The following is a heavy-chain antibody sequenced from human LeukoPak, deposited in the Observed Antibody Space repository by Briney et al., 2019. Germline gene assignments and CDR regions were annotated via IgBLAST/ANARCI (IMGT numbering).Heavy chain of an antibody. CDR3: NRSSNTIYYSVHVKGRFTISRAKAKKSLYLQMNSLEAEDTAVYYCAKLGIAMIGGV. CDR2: ISSSGSTI. V-gene: IGHV3-48*03. CDR1: GFTFSSYE. D-gene: IGHD2-2*01. J-gene: IGHJ6*04. Sequence: GGSLTLSCAASGFTFSSYEMNWVRQAPGKGLEGVSYISSSGSTIYYADSVKGRFTISRDNAKNSLYLKMNSVRSENSAVLFCNRSSNTIYYSVHVKGRFTISRAKAKKSLYLQMNSLEAEDTAVYYCAKLGIAMIGGVWGKGTTVTVSS.